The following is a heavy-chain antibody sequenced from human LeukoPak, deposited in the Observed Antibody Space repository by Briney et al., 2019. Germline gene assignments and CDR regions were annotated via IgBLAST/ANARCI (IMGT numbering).Heavy chain of an antibody. J-gene: IGHJ5*02. CDR2: ISYSGST. Sequence: SETLSLTCTVSGGSITSSDYYWGWIRQPPGKGLERIGSISYSGSTDYKPSPKGRVTISLDTSNNRFSLKLSSVTAADTALYYCARHYGRDWFDPWGQGALVTVSS. CDR1: GGSITSSDYY. V-gene: IGHV4-39*01. D-gene: IGHD4-17*01. CDR3: ARHYGRDWFDP.